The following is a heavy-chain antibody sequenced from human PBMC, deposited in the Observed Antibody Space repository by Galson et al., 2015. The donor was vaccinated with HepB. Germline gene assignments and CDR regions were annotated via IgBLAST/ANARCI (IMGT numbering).Heavy chain of an antibody. V-gene: IGHV3-53*04. J-gene: IGHJ4*02. D-gene: IGHD1-26*01. Sequence: SLRLSCAASGFTVSSNYMSWVRQAPGKGLEWVSVIYSGGSTYYADSVKGRFTISRHNSKNTLYLQMNSLRAEDTAVYYCTTDVDSGSYFGYYFDYWGQGTLVTVSS. CDR3: TTDVDSGSYFGYYFDY. CDR1: GFTVSSNY. CDR2: IYSGGST.